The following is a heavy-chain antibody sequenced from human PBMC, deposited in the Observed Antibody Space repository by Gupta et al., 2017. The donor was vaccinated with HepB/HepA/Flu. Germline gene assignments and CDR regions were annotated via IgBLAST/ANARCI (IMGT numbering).Heavy chain of an antibody. Sequence: SSYAMSWIRQAPGKGLEWVSAISGSGGSTYYADSVKGRFTISRDNSKNKMYLQMNSLRAEDTAVYYCEEDEIVVVTATSLIFDYWGKGTLVTCSS. CDR3: EEDEIVVVTATSLIFDY. D-gene: IGHD2-21*02. V-gene: IGHV3-23*01. CDR2: ISGSGGST. CDR1: SSYA. J-gene: IGHJ4*02.